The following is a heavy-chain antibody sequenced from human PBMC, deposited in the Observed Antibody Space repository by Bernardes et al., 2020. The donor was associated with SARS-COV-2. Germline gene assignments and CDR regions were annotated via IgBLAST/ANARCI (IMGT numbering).Heavy chain of an antibody. V-gene: IGHV3-23*01. Sequence: GSLRLSCAASGFTFSSYAMSWVRQAPGKGLEWVSAISGSGGSTYYADSVKGRFTISRDNSKNTLYLQMNSLRAEDTAVYYCAKGERITMIVVVIPYFDYWGQGTLVTVSS. CDR3: AKGERITMIVVVIPYFDY. D-gene: IGHD3-22*01. CDR2: ISGSGGST. J-gene: IGHJ4*02. CDR1: GFTFSSYA.